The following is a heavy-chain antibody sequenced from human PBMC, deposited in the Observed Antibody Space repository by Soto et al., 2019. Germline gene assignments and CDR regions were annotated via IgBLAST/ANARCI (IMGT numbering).Heavy chain of an antibody. D-gene: IGHD3-10*01. CDR1: GYSFTTYW. Sequence: GESLKISCKGSGYSFTTYWIAWVRQMPGKGLEWMGIIYPADSDTKYSPSFQGQVTISADKSISTAYLQWSSLKASDTATYYCARSGSGTYERSKYYFYGMDVWGQGATVTVSS. CDR3: ARSGSGTYERSKYYFYGMDV. V-gene: IGHV5-51*01. J-gene: IGHJ6*02. CDR2: IYPADSDT.